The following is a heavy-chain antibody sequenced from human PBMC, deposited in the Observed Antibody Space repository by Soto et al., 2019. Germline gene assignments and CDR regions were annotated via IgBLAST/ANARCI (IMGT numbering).Heavy chain of an antibody. V-gene: IGHV3-15*01. Sequence: AGGSLRLSCAASGFTFTNAWMSWVRQAPGKGLEWVGRVKSKSDGGTTDFAAPVKGRFSISRDDSKNTLYLQMNSLKIEDTAVYYCTGWGAALAYWGQGTLVTVSS. D-gene: IGHD3-16*01. CDR2: VKSKSDGGTT. J-gene: IGHJ4*02. CDR3: TGWGAALAY. CDR1: GFTFTNAW.